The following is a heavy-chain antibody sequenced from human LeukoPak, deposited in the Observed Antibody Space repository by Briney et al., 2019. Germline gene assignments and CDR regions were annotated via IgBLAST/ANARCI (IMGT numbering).Heavy chain of an antibody. D-gene: IGHD3-10*01. V-gene: IGHV3-30*02. CDR1: GFTFSNYA. CDR2: IRYDGSSK. CDR3: ARDQAGSGHYADY. J-gene: IGHJ4*02. Sequence: GGSLRLSCAASGFTFSNYAMHWVREAPGKGLEWLAYIRYDGSSKYYADFVKGRFTISRDYSKNTLYLHMNSLRAEDTAVYYCARDQAGSGHYADYWGQGTLVTVSS.